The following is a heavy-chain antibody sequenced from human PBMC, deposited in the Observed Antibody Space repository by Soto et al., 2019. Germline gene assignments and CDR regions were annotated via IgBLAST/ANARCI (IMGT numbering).Heavy chain of an antibody. J-gene: IGHJ5*02. V-gene: IGHV4-34*01. Sequence: SETLSLTCAVYGGSFSGHYWTWIRQPPGKGLEWIGESSHSGSTSYNPSLKSRVTISVDTSKSQFSLKLSSVTAADTAVYYCARARWFDPWGQGTLVTVSS. CDR2: SSHSGST. CDR3: ARARWFDP. CDR1: GGSFSGHY.